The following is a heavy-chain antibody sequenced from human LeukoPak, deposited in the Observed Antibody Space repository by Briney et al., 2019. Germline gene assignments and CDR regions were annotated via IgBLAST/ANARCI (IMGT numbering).Heavy chain of an antibody. J-gene: IGHJ4*02. D-gene: IGHD1-1*01. CDR2: TSYDGRNT. V-gene: IGHV3-30*18. CDR1: GFTFSSYG. Sequence: GGPLRLSCAASGFTFSSYGMHWVRQAPGKGLEWVAVTSYDGRNTYYADSVKGRFTISRDNSKNTLYLQMNSLRVEDTAVYYCAKVQLERRELLPNFDYWGQGTLVTVSS. CDR3: AKVQLERRELLPNFDY.